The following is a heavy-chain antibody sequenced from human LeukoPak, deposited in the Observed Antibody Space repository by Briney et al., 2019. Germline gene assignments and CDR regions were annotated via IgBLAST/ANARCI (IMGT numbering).Heavy chain of an antibody. CDR1: GGSFSGYY. CDR3: ARVLEGSSGQHWYFDL. D-gene: IGHD6-19*01. Sequence: SETLSLTCAVYGGSFSGYYWSWIRQPPGKGLEWIGEINHSGSTNYNPSLKSRVTISVDTSKNQFSLKLSSVTAADTAVYYCARVLEGSSGQHWYFDLWGRGALVTVSS. V-gene: IGHV4-34*01. J-gene: IGHJ2*01. CDR2: INHSGST.